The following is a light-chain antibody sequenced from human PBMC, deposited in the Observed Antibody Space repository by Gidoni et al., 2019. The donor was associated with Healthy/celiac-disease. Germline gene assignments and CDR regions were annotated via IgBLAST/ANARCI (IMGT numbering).Light chain of an antibody. Sequence: QSALPHPPSVSGSPGQSITISCTGTSSDVGSYNLVSWYQQHPGKAPKLMIYEGSKRPSGVSNRFSGSKSGNTASLTISGLQAEDEADYYCCSYAGSSTPVVFGGGTKLTVL. V-gene: IGLV2-23*01. J-gene: IGLJ2*01. CDR1: SSDVGSYNL. CDR2: EGS. CDR3: CSYAGSSTPVV.